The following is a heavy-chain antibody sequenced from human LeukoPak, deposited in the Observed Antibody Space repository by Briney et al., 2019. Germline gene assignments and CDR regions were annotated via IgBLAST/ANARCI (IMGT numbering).Heavy chain of an antibody. CDR1: GFTFSSYG. CDR3: AREGPDSSGYYATRNLFDY. J-gene: IGHJ4*02. Sequence: GRSLRLSCAASGFTFSSYGMHWVRQAPGKGLEWVAVISYDGSNKYYADSVKGRFTISRDNSKNTLYLQMNSLRAEDTAVYYCAREGPDSSGYYATRNLFDYWGQGTLVTVSS. D-gene: IGHD3-22*01. V-gene: IGHV3-30*03. CDR2: ISYDGSNK.